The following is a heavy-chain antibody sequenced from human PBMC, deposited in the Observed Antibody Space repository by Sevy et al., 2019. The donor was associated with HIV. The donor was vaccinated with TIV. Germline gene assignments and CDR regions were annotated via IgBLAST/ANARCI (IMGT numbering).Heavy chain of an antibody. CDR1: GYTLTELS. V-gene: IGHV1-24*01. CDR2: FDPEDGET. D-gene: IGHD3-22*01. J-gene: IGHJ6*02. Sequence: ASVKVSCKVSGYTLTELSMHWVRQAPGKGLEWMGGFDPEDGETIYAQKFQGRVTMTEDTSTDTAYMELSSLRSKDTAVYYCATSSGYPRGYYYYGMDVWGQGTTVTVSS. CDR3: ATSSGYPRGYYYYGMDV.